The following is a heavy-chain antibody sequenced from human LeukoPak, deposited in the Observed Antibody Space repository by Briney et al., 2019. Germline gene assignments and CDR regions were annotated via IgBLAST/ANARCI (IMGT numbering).Heavy chain of an antibody. J-gene: IGHJ2*01. Sequence: ASVKVSCKASGYTFTSYYMHWVRQAPGQGLEWMGIINPSGGSTSYAQKFQGRVTMTRDMSTSTVYMELSSLRSEDTAVYYCARDPRDYGGNSNYWYFDLWGRGTQVTVSS. CDR2: INPSGGST. V-gene: IGHV1-46*01. CDR1: GYTFTSYY. CDR3: ARDPRDYGGNSNYWYFDL. D-gene: IGHD4-23*01.